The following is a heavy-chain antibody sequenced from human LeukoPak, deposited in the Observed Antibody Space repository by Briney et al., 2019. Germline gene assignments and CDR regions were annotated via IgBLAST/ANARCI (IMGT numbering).Heavy chain of an antibody. Sequence: GGSLRLSCAASGFTFSSYAMHWVRQAPGKGLGYVSAISSNGGSTYYANSVKGRFTISRDNSKNTLYLQMGSLRAEDMAVYYCARSTTVVTLFDYWGQGTLVTVSS. CDR1: GFTFSSYA. D-gene: IGHD4-23*01. J-gene: IGHJ4*02. V-gene: IGHV3-64*01. CDR2: ISSNGGST. CDR3: ARSTTVVTLFDY.